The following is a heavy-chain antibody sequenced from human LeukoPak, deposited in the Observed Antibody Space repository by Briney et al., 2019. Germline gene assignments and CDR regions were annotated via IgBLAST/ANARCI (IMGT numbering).Heavy chain of an antibody. CDR1: GFPFSSNA. Sequence: GGSLRLSCAASGFPFSSNAISWVRQAPGKGLEWVSAISGSGGRTWYADSVRGRFTISRDNAQNSLYLQMHSLRAEDTAVYYCANLPRGYSYGYDAFDIWGQGTMVTVSS. V-gene: IGHV3-23*01. J-gene: IGHJ3*02. D-gene: IGHD5-18*01. CDR2: ISGSGGRT. CDR3: ANLPRGYSYGYDAFDI.